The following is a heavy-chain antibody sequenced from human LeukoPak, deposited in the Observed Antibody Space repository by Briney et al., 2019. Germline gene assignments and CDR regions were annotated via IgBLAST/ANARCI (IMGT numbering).Heavy chain of an antibody. CDR1: GGPFSGYY. CDR3: ARTPRTWPLRGGDY. D-gene: IGHD1-7*01. CDR2: INHSGST. J-gene: IGHJ4*02. Sequence: PSETLSLTCAVYGGPFSGYYWSWIRQPPGKGLEWIGEINHSGSTNYNPSLKSRVTISVDTSKNQFSLKLSSVTAADTAVYYCARTPRTWPLRGGDYWGQGTLVTVSS. V-gene: IGHV4-34*01.